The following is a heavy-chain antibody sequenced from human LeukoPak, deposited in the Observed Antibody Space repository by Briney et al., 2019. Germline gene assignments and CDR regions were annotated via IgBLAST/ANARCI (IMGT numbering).Heavy chain of an antibody. J-gene: IGHJ6*03. D-gene: IGHD2-15*01. Sequence: PGRSLRLSCALSAFTLPSYGTHWVSRAPGKGLEWVAVIRNDGTNKYYADSVKGRFTISRDNSKNTVHLQMNSLRAEDTAAYYCATDRCSRGTCYYYYYMDVWGKGTTVTVSS. CDR2: IRNDGTNK. CDR1: AFTLPSYG. CDR3: ATDRCSRGTCYYYYYMDV. V-gene: IGHV3-30*02.